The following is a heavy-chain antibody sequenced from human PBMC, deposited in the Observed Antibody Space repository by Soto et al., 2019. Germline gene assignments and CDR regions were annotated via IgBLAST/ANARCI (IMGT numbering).Heavy chain of an antibody. CDR3: VAELYSGGGCCSFDF. CDR2: IIVASGRT. J-gene: IGHJ3*01. V-gene: IGHV1-58*01. Sequence: SVKVSCKTSGFTFTNSAVQWVRQARGQRLEWIGWIIVASGRTNYAREVQERVTISRDTSTSTAYMELSGLRSEDTAVYYCVAELYSGGGCCSFDFWGQGTMVTVSS. CDR1: GFTFTNSA. D-gene: IGHD2-21*02.